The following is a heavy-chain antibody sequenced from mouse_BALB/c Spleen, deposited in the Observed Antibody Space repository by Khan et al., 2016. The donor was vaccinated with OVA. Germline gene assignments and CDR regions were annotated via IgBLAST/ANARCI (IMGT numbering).Heavy chain of an antibody. D-gene: IGHD1-1*01. V-gene: IGHV3-2*02. CDR2: ISCSGST. CDR1: GYSITSNYA. CDR3: ARGNYYGYALDY. J-gene: IGHJ4*01. Sequence: EVQLQESGPGLVKPSQSLSLTCTVNGYSITSNYAWNWIRQFPGNKLEWMGYISCSGSTNYNPSLKSRLSITRDTSKNQFFLLLHSVTTEDSATYYCARGNYYGYALDYWGQGTSVTVSS.